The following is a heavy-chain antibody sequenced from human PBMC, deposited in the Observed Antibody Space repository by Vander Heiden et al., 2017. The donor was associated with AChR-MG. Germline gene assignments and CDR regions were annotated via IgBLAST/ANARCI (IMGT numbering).Heavy chain of an antibody. J-gene: IGHJ6*03. V-gene: IGHV4-59*01. CDR3: AREGHGSGSYYNPLPVYYHYYMDV. CDR1: GGPISRYY. Sequence: QVQLQESGPGLVKPSETLSLTCTVSGGPISRYYWSWIRQPPGKGLEWIGYIYYSGSTNYNPSLKSRVTISVDTSKNQFSLKLSSVTAADTAVYYCAREGHGSGSYYNPLPVYYHYYMDVWGKGTTVTVSS. CDR2: IYYSGST. D-gene: IGHD3-10*01.